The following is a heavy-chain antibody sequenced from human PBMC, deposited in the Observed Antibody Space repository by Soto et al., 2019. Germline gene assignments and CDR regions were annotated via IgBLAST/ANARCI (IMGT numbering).Heavy chain of an antibody. Sequence: PSETLSLTCTVSGGSITSDYSCWSWIRQPPGEGLEWIGHIFDSGTTYTNPSLRSQVAISLDTSKNHFSLTLRSVTAADTAVYYCARGPSGDKVHYWGQGALVT. V-gene: IGHV4-30-4*01. J-gene: IGHJ4*02. CDR2: IFDSGTT. D-gene: IGHD7-27*01. CDR1: GGSITSDYSC. CDR3: ARGPSGDKVHY.